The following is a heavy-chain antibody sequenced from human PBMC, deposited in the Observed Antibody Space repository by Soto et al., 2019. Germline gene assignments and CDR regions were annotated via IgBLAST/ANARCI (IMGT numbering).Heavy chain of an antibody. CDR1: GGSIRSGGYY. CDR2: IYYSGNT. D-gene: IGHD5-18*01. CDR3: ARDRLMATAGTARHYFGLDV. V-gene: IGHV4-31*03. J-gene: IGHJ6*02. Sequence: TLSLTCTVSGGSIRSGGYYWSWVRQNPRRGLEWIGNIYYSGNTYYNPSLKSRLTISVDTSKNQFSLNLSSVTAADTAVYYCARDRLMATAGTARHYFGLDVWGQGTTVTVS.